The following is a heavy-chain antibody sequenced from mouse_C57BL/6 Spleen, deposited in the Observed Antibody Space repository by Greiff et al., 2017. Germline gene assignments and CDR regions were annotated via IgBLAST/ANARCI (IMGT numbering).Heavy chain of an antibody. V-gene: IGHV1-52*01. CDR3: SLYYDYDGAWFAY. Sequence: QVQLQQPGAELVRPGSSVKLSCKASGYTFTSYWMHWVKQRPIQGLEWIGNIDPSDSETHYNQKFKDKATLTVDKSSSTAYMQLSSLTSEDSAVYYCSLYYDYDGAWFAYWGQGTLVTVSA. CDR2: IDPSDSET. D-gene: IGHD2-4*01. CDR1: GYTFTSYW. J-gene: IGHJ3*01.